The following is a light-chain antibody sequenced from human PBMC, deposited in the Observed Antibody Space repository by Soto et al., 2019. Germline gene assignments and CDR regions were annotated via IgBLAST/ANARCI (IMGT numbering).Light chain of an antibody. CDR2: GAS. CDR1: QSVSSK. J-gene: IGKJ1*01. V-gene: IGKV3-15*01. Sequence: IVMTQSPATLSVSPGDRATLSCRASQSVSSKLAWYQQKPGQGPRLLIYGASTRATGIPARFSGSGSGTEFTLTISSLQSEDFAVYYCQHYSTWLWTFGQGTKVEIK. CDR3: QHYSTWLWT.